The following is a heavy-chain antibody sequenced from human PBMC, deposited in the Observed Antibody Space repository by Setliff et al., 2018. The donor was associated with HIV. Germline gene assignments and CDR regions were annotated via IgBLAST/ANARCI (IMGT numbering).Heavy chain of an antibody. CDR2: MSYSGST. D-gene: IGHD2-21*02. V-gene: IGHV4-59*01. CDR1: GGSISSYF. Sequence: SETLSLTCIVSGGSISSYFWSWIRQPPGKGLEWIGYMSYSGSTYYNPSLKSRIIMSVDTSKNQFSLKLSSVTAADTALYYCARSDSYCAGDCYGVDGVDAFDIWGQGTVVTVSS. J-gene: IGHJ3*02. CDR3: ARSDSYCAGDCYGVDGVDAFDI.